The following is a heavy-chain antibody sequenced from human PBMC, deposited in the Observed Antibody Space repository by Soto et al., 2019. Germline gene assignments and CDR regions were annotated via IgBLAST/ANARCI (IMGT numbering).Heavy chain of an antibody. J-gene: IGHJ6*02. CDR2: IDPSDSYT. Sequence: GESLKLSFKCSGYSFTSYWISWVRQMPGKGLEWMGRIDPSDSYTNYSPSFQGHVTISADKSISTAYLQWSSLKASDTAMYYCARHGGYSSSWPYYYYGMDVWGQGTTVTV. CDR3: ARHGGYSSSWPYYYYGMDV. CDR1: GYSFTSYW. V-gene: IGHV5-10-1*01. D-gene: IGHD6-13*01.